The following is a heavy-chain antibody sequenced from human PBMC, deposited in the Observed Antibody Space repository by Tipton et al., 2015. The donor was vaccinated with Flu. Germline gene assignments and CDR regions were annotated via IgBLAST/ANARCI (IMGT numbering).Heavy chain of an antibody. J-gene: IGHJ4*02. CDR1: GGSFSGYY. D-gene: IGHD2-8*01. V-gene: IGHV4-34*01. CDR2: TNHSGST. Sequence: TLSLTCAVYGGSFSGYYWSWIRQPPGKGLEWIGETNHSGSTNYNPSLKSRVTTSVDRSKNQFSLKLSSVTAADTAVYYCAKGKCTDGVCYPEGYWGQGTLVTVSS. CDR3: AKGKCTDGVCYPEGY.